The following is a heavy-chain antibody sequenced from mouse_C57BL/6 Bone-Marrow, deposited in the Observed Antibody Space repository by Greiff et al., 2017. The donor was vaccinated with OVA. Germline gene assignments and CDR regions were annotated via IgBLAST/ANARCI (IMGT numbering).Heavy chain of an antibody. Sequence: QVQLQQPGAELVMPGASVKLSCKASGYTFTSYWMHWVKQRPGQGLEWIGEIDPSDSYTNYNEKFKGKSTLTVDKSSSTAYMQLSSLTSEDSAVYYCARVGKHSDYWGQGTTLTVSS. J-gene: IGHJ2*01. CDR1: GYTFTSYW. V-gene: IGHV1-69*01. D-gene: IGHD2-1*01. CDR2: IDPSDSYT. CDR3: ARVGKHSDY.